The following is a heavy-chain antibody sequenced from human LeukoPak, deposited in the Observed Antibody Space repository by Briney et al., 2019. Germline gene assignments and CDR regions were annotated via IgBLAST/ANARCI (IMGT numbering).Heavy chain of an antibody. Sequence: PGGSLRLSCVASGFTFSNYGIHWVRQAPGKGLEWVAFILYDGSRIYYAESVKGRFTISRDNSKNTLFLEMNSLRPEDTAFYFCAKGMTFSGVAPAEYLRHWGRGTLVTVSS. V-gene: IGHV3-30*02. J-gene: IGHJ1*01. CDR3: AKGMTFSGVAPAEYLRH. D-gene: IGHD3-16*01. CDR1: GFTFSNYG. CDR2: ILYDGSRI.